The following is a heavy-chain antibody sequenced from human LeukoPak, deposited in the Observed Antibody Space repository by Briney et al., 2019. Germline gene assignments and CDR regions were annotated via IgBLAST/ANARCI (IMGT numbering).Heavy chain of an antibody. J-gene: IGHJ6*02. V-gene: IGHV1-58*02. Sequence: SVKVSCKASGFSFTSSTMQWVRQARGQRLEWIGWIIVGSGNIHYAQKFQERVTITRDMSTSTAYMELSSLRSEDTAVYYCAAVRSSYYYYGMDVWGQGTTVTVSS. CDR1: GFSFTSST. CDR3: AAVRSSYYYYGMDV. D-gene: IGHD6-6*01. CDR2: IIVGSGNI.